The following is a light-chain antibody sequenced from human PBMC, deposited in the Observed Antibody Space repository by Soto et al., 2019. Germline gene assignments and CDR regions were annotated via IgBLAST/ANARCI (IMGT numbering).Light chain of an antibody. V-gene: IGLV1-40*01. J-gene: IGLJ2*01. Sequence: QSVLTQPPSVTGAPGQRVTISCTGTNSNIGAGYDVHWYQQFPGKAPKLLISAYTNRPSGIPDRFSGSKSGTSASLAITGLHAEDEADFYCQSYDSSFNGLIFGVGTKLTVL. CDR3: QSYDSSFNGLI. CDR1: NSNIGAGYD. CDR2: AYT.